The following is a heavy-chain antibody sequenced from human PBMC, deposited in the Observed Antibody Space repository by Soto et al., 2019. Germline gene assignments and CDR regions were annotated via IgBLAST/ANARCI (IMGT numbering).Heavy chain of an antibody. CDR2: INHSGST. V-gene: IGHV4-34*01. CDR3: ARDGYSSSWYHAYYYYYGMDV. Sequence: SETLSLTCAVYGGSFSGYYWSWIRQPPGKGLEWIGEINHSGSTNYNPSLKSRVTISVDTSKNQFSLKLSSVTAADTAVYYCARDGYSSSWYHAYYYYYGMDVWGQGTTVTVSS. D-gene: IGHD6-13*01. CDR1: GGSFSGYY. J-gene: IGHJ6*02.